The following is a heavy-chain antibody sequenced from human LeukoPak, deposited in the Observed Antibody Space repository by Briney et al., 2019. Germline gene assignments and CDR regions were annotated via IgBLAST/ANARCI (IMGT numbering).Heavy chain of an antibody. J-gene: IGHJ1*01. Sequence: GGSLRLSCAASGFTFSSYSMNWVRQAPGKGLEWLSSISGSSSYIFYADSVKGRFTISRDNAKNSLYLHMSSLRAEDTAIYYCARDQPPDHWGQGTLVTVSS. CDR3: ARDQPPDH. V-gene: IGHV3-21*01. CDR2: ISGSSSYI. CDR1: GFTFSSYS. D-gene: IGHD1-14*01.